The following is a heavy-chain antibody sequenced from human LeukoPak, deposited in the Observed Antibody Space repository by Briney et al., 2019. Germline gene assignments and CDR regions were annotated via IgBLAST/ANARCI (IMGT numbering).Heavy chain of an antibody. CDR2: ISGSGGST. CDR3: AKVNPYYYDSSGYTDY. CDR1: GFTFSSYA. V-gene: IGHV3-23*01. J-gene: IGHJ4*02. D-gene: IGHD3-22*01. Sequence: GSLRLSCAASGFTFSSYAMSWVRQAPGKGLEWVSAISGSGGSTYYADSVKGRFTISRDNSKNTLYLQMNSLRAEDTAVYYCAKVNPYYYDSSGYTDYWGQGTLVTVSS.